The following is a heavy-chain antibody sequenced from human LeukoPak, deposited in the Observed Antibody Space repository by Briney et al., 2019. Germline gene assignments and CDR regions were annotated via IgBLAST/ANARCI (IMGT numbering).Heavy chain of an antibody. CDR1: GFTFSAYA. V-gene: IGHV3-23*01. CDR2: IRGGGGSA. J-gene: IGHJ3*02. Sequence: GGSLRLSCTASGFTFSAYATMWVRQAPGKGPEWVSAIRGGGGSAFYADSVKGRFTISRDNSKYTLCLQMNSLRAEDTAVYYCARDPNGDYIGAFDMWGPGTMVTVSS. CDR3: ARDPNGDYIGAFDM. D-gene: IGHD4-17*01.